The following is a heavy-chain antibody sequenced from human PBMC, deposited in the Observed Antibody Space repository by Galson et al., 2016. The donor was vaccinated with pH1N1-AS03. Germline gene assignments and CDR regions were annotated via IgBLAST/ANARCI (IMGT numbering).Heavy chain of an antibody. CDR2: IHPRDPDT. CDR1: GYSFSDYW. J-gene: IGHJ4*01. Sequence: QSGAEVKKPGESVKISCKGSGYSFSDYWIAWVRQMPGKGLEWMGIIHPRDPDTRYSPSFQGRVSTSADKSISTAYLQWSSLKASDTATYYCARHLSSPFSSSSGYWGHGTLVTVSS. CDR3: ARHLSSPFSSSSGY. V-gene: IGHV5-51*01. D-gene: IGHD6-13*01.